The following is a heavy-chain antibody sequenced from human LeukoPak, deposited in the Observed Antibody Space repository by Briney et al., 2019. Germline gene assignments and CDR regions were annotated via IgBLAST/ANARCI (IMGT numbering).Heavy chain of an antibody. CDR3: ARDSDSGFQ. CDR2: IDNRGSA. D-gene: IGHD3-16*01. V-gene: IGHV4-34*01. Sequence: SETLSLTCTVSGGSFSFYFWHWIRQPPGEGLDWIGEIDNRGSAQYKPSLRSRGIISIDTSGNHFSLKLTSVTAADTAVYFCARDSDSGFQWGQGMLVTVSS. CDR1: GGSFSFYF. J-gene: IGHJ4*02.